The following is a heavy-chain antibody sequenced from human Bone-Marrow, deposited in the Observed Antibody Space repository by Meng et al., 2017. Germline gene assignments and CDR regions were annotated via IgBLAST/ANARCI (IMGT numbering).Heavy chain of an antibody. CDR1: GFTFSSYW. CDR3: ARFTPFDY. J-gene: IGHJ4*02. CDR2: INTDGSST. V-gene: IGHV3-74*01. Sequence: HLVESGGALVPPGGSLRLSCTAYGFTFSSYWMHWVRQAPGKGPVWVSRINTDGSSTDYADSVKGRFTISRDNAKNTLYLQMNSLRAEDTVMYYCARFTPFDYWGQGTLVTVSS.